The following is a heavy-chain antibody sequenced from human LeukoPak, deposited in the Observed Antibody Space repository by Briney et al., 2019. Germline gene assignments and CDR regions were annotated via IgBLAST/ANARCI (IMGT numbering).Heavy chain of an antibody. J-gene: IGHJ6*02. CDR3: ARDPDYDFWSGYYNGYYYGMDV. D-gene: IGHD3-3*01. V-gene: IGHV3-21*01. CDR1: GFTFSSYS. CDR2: ISSSSSYI. Sequence: PGRSLRLSCAASGFTFSSYSMNWVRQAPGKGLEWVSSISSSSSYIYCADSVKGRFTISRDNAKNSLYLQMNSLRAEDTAVYYCARDPDYDFWSGYYNGYYYGMDVWGQGTTVTVSS.